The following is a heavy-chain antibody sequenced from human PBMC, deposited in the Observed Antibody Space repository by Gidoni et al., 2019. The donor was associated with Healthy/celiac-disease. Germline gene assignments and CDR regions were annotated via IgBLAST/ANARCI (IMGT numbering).Heavy chain of an antibody. V-gene: IGHV3-23*01. J-gene: IGHJ4*02. D-gene: IGHD3-9*01. CDR1: GFTFSSYA. Sequence: EVQLLESGGGLVQPGGSLRLYCAASGFTFSSYAMSWVRQAPGKGLEGVSAIRGSGGSTYYADSVKGRFTISRDNSKNTLYLQMNSLRAEDTAVYYCANSLRYFDWLQPFDYWGQGTLVTVSS. CDR3: ANSLRYFDWLQPFDY. CDR2: IRGSGGST.